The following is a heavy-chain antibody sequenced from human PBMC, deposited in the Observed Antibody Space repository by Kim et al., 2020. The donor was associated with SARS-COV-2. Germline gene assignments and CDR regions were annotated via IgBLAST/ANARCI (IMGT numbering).Heavy chain of an antibody. CDR3: ARDLRAPRRHYGMDV. Sequence: GGSLRLSCAASGFTFSSYSMNWVRQAPGKGLEWVSSISSSSSYIYYADSVKGRFTISRDNAKNSLYLQMNSLRAEDTAVYYCARDLRAPRRHYGMDVWGQGTTVTVSS. J-gene: IGHJ6*02. CDR2: ISSSSSYI. CDR1: GFTFSSYS. D-gene: IGHD3-10*01. V-gene: IGHV3-21*01.